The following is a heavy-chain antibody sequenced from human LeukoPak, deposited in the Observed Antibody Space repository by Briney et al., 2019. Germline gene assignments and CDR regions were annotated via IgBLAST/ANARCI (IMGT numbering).Heavy chain of an antibody. CDR2: IIPIFGTA. Sequence: ASVKVSCKASGGTFSSYAISWVRQAPGQGLEWMGGIIPIFGTANYAQKFQGRVTITADESTSTAYMELSSLRSEDTAVYYCASAHLWGSGSYFNWFDPRGQGTLVTVSS. V-gene: IGHV1-69*13. D-gene: IGHD3-10*01. CDR3: ASAHLWGSGSYFNWFDP. CDR1: GGTFSSYA. J-gene: IGHJ5*02.